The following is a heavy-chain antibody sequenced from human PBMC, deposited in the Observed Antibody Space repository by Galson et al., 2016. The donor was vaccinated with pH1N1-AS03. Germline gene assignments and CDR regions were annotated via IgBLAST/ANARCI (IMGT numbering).Heavy chain of an antibody. CDR2: ISSSSSYI. V-gene: IGHV3-21*01. CDR3: ARRSAAVSGTGCVDV. CDR1: GFPFSTYG. D-gene: IGHD6-19*01. Sequence: SLRLSCAASGFPFSTYGMNWVRQAPGKGLEWVSSISSSSSYIYYADSVKGRFTISRDNARNSLYLQMNSLRAEDTAVYYCARRSAAVSGTGCVDVWGQGTTVTVSS. J-gene: IGHJ6*02.